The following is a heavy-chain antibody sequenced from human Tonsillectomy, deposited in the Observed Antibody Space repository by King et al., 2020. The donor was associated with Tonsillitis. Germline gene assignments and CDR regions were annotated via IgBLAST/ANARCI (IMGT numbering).Heavy chain of an antibody. V-gene: IGHV3-30*03. D-gene: IGHD6-13*01. CDR2: ISYDGSNK. Sequence: VQLVESGGGVVQPGRSLRLSCAASGFTFSSYGMHWVRQAPGKGLEWVAIISYDGSNKYYADSVKGRFTISRDNSKNTLYLQMNSLRAEDAAVYYCAGRSNRAEYFLYCGQGALVSVSS. J-gene: IGHJ1*01. CDR3: AGRSNRAEYFLY. CDR1: GFTFSSYG.